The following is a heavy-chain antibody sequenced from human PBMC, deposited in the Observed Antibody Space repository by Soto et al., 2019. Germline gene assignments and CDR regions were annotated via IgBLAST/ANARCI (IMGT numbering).Heavy chain of an antibody. Sequence: PGGSLRLSCAASGFTFSSYWMSWVRQAPGKGLEWVANIKQDGSEKYYVDSVKGRFTISRDNAKNSLYLQMNSLRAEDTAVYYCARDLGYSSSWYWRMVGYYYGMDVWGQGTTVTVSS. J-gene: IGHJ6*02. V-gene: IGHV3-7*05. CDR2: IKQDGSEK. CDR1: GFTFSSYW. CDR3: ARDLGYSSSWYWRMVGYYYGMDV. D-gene: IGHD6-13*01.